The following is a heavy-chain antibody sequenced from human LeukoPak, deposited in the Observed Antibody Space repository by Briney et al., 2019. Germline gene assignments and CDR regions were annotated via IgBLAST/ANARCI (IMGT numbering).Heavy chain of an antibody. D-gene: IGHD6-19*01. J-gene: IGHJ4*02. V-gene: IGHV4-39*07. CDR2: IYYTGTT. CDR1: GGSMNINNYY. Sequence: SETLSLTCTVSGGSMNINNYYWAWIRQPPGKGLEWLGSIYYTGTTYYNPSLKSRVTISVDTSKNQFSVKLSSVTAADTAVYYCARSIRGYSSGWYYFDYWGQGTLITVSS. CDR3: ARSIRGYSSGWYYFDY.